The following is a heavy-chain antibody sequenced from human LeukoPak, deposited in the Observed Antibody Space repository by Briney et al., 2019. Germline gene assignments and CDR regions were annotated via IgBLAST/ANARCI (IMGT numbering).Heavy chain of an antibody. CDR1: RFTFSDYY. V-gene: IGHV3-11*01. CDR2: IGTSDTPT. CDR3: ARDGRLDY. J-gene: IGHJ4*02. Sequence: GGSLRLSCVASRFTFSDYYMSWIRQAPGKGLEGISYIGTSDTPTYYADSVKGRFTISRDNAKNSLFLQMDSLTADDTAMYYCARDGRLDYWGQGTLVTVSS.